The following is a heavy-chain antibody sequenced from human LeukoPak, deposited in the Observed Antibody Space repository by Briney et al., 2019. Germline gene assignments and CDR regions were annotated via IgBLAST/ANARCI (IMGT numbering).Heavy chain of an antibody. CDR2: INHSGST. CDR3: AGMVRGDHGNYYYMDV. J-gene: IGHJ6*03. V-gene: IGHV4-34*01. CDR1: GGSFSGYY. D-gene: IGHD3-10*01. Sequence: SETLSPTCAVYGGSFSGYYWSWIRQPPGKGLEWIGEINHSGSTNYNPSLKSRVTISVDTSKNQFSLKLSSVTAADTAVYYCAGMVRGDHGNYYYMDVWGKGTTVTVSS.